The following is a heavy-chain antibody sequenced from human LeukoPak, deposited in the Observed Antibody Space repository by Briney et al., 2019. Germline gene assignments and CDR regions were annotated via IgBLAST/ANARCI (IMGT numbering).Heavy chain of an antibody. D-gene: IGHD3-3*01. CDR1: GGSISSGGYS. CDR2: IYHSGST. J-gene: IGHJ5*02. CDR3: ARQYDFWSGYPSRWFDP. Sequence: SETLSLTCAVSGGSISSGGYSWSWIRQPPGKGLEWIGYIYHSGSTYYNPSLKSRVTISVDRSKNQFSLKLSSVTAADTAVYYCARQYDFWSGYPSRWFDPWGQGTLVTVSS. V-gene: IGHV4-30-2*01.